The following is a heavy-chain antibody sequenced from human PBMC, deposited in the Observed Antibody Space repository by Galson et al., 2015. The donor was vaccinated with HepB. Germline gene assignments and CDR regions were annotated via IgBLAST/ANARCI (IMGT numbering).Heavy chain of an antibody. CDR2: VSYDERNK. CDR3: WKVREPYQLVDPFDN. J-gene: IGHJ4*02. D-gene: IGHD2-2*01. V-gene: IGHV3-30*18. CDR1: GFTFSTYG. Sequence: SLRLSCAASGFTFSTYGMHWVRMAPGKGLEWVALVSYDERNKYYAGSVKGRFTISRDNSKNTLYLQINSLRAEDTAVYYCWKVREPYQLVDPFDNWGRGTLVPVSS.